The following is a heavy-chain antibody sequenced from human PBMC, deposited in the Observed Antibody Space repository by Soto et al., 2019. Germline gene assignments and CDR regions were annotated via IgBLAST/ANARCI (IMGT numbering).Heavy chain of an antibody. CDR1: GFTFSTYW. D-gene: IGHD3-10*01. J-gene: IGHJ4*02. Sequence: EVQLVESGGGLVQPGGSLRLSCAATGFTFSTYWMHWVRQGPGKGLVWVSRISTDGSSTTYADSVKGRFTISRDNAKNTLYLPMNSLRAEATAGYYCARATGSNHPFDYWGQGSLVTVSS. CDR3: ARATGSNHPFDY. V-gene: IGHV3-74*01. CDR2: ISTDGSST.